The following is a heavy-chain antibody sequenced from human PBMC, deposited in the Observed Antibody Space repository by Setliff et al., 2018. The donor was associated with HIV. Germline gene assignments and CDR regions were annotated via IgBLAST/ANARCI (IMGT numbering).Heavy chain of an antibody. D-gene: IGHD5-12*01. CDR2: ISNSGTTI. J-gene: IGHJ3*02. CDR1: GFTLSSHE. V-gene: IGHV3-48*03. Sequence: PGGSLRLSCVASGFTLSSHEMSWVRQAPGKGLEWVSYISNSGTTIYYADSVKGRFTISRENGKNSLYLQMTSLRADDTALYYCAREGQATDSFDMWGQGTMVTVSS. CDR3: AREGQATDSFDM.